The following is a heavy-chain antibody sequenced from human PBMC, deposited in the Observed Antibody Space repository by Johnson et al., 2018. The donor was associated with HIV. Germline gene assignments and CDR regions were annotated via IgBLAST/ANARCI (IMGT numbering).Heavy chain of an antibody. V-gene: IGHV3-30*03. D-gene: IGHD3-9*01. J-gene: IGHJ3*01. Sequence: QVQLVESGGGLVQHGGSLRLSCAASGFTFRSYAMSWVRQAPGKGLEWVAVISYDGSNKYYVDSVKGRFTISRDDSKNTLYLQMNSLRPEDTAVYYCARERFSDILTGYHAFDVWGQGTMVTVSS. CDR1: GFTFRSYA. CDR3: ARERFSDILTGYHAFDV. CDR2: ISYDGSNK.